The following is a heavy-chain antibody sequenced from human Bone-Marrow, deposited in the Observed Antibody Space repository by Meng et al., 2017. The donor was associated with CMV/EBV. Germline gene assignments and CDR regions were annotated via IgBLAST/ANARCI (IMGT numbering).Heavy chain of an antibody. Sequence: SETLSLTCAVSGDSISSNNWWSWVRQPPGKGLEWLGEIHYRLNTKHNPSLKSRVTMSIDRSKNQFSLELTSVTAADTAVYYCAGDDFLSGKVYWGQRTLVAASS. D-gene: IGHD3-3*01. V-gene: IGHV4-4*02. J-gene: IGHJ4*02. CDR2: IHYRLNT. CDR1: GDSISSNNW. CDR3: AGDDFLSGKVY.